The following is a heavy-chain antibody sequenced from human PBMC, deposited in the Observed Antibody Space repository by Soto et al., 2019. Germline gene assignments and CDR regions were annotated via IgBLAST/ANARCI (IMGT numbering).Heavy chain of an antibody. D-gene: IGHD3-10*01. CDR1: GGSVSRGHYY. CDR2: IFYRGST. J-gene: IGHJ6*03. V-gene: IGHV4-31*03. Sequence: SETLSLTCTVSGGSVSRGHYYWILIRQHPGKGLEWVGYIFYRGSTFYSPSLKSRLTISLDTSKNQFSLQLSAVTAADTAVYYCARSRFTMVRGVIPYYMDVWGKGTTVTVSS. CDR3: ARSRFTMVRGVIPYYMDV.